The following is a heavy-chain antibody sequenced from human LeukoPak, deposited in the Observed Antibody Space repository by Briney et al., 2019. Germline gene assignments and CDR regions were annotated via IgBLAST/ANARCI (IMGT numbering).Heavy chain of an antibody. D-gene: IGHD2-15*01. CDR1: GFTFSSYA. V-gene: IGHV3-7*01. CDR3: ARDYTYCSGGTCYDRFDY. Sequence: GGSLRLSCAASGFTFSSYAMHWVRQAPGKGPEWVANINRDGSDKHYMDSVKGRFTISRDNAESSLYLQMNSLRAEDTAVYYCARDYTYCSGGTCYDRFDYWGQGTLVTVSS. CDR2: INRDGSDK. J-gene: IGHJ4*02.